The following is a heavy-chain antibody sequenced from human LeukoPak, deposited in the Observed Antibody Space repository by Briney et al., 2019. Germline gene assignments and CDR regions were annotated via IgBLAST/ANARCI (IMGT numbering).Heavy chain of an antibody. Sequence: GGSLRLSCAASGFTFSDYYMNWVRQAPGKGLEWVSYISSSSSTIYYADSVKGRFTISRDNAKNSLYLQMNSLRAEDTAVYYCARDYSSGDDAFDIWGQGTMVTVSS. J-gene: IGHJ3*02. CDR3: ARDYSSGDDAFDI. V-gene: IGHV3-48*01. CDR1: GFTFSDYY. CDR2: ISSSSSTI. D-gene: IGHD3-22*01.